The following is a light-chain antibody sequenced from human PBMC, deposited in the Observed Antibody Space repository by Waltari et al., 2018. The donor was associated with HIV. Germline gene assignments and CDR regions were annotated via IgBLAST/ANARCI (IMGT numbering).Light chain of an antibody. CDR1: SSDVGGYNY. Sequence: QSALTQPRSVSGSPGQSVTISCTGTSSDVGGYNYVSWYQQHPGKAPKLMIYDVSKRPSGVPDRFSGSKSGNTASLTISGLQAEDEADYYCCSYAEVFGGGTKLTVL. V-gene: IGLV2-11*01. J-gene: IGLJ2*01. CDR2: DVS. CDR3: CSYAEV.